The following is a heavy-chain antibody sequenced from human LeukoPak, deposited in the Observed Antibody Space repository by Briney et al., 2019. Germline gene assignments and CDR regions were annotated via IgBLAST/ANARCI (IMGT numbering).Heavy chain of an antibody. Sequence: GGSLRLSREASGFTFRHSWLSWIRQTPGKGLEWVANIHPDSSDKFYVDSMEGRFTISRDNTKNSLYLRIDNARLDDTGLYYCTRLPRETAGDYWGQGVPVIVSS. CDR1: GFTFRHSW. J-gene: IGHJ4*02. CDR2: IHPDSSDK. D-gene: IGHD1-14*01. V-gene: IGHV3-7*03. CDR3: TRLPRETAGDY.